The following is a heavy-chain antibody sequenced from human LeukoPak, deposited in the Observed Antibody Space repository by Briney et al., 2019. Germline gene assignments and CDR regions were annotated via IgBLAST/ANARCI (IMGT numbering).Heavy chain of an antibody. J-gene: IGHJ4*02. V-gene: IGHV1-69*05. CDR2: IIPIIGTA. CDR1: GGTFCSYA. CDR3: ARDPFASSSWYADRSPLYYFDY. D-gene: IGHD6-13*01. Sequence: SVKVSCKASGGTFCSYAISWVRQAPGQGLEWMGGIIPIIGTANYAQKFQGRVTITTDESTSTAYMELSSLRSEDTAVYYCARDPFASSSWYADRSPLYYFDYWGQGTLVTVSS.